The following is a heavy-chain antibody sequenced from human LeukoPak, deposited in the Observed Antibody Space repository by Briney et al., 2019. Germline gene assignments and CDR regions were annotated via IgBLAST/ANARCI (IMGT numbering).Heavy chain of an antibody. CDR2: ITNTGDSK. J-gene: IGHJ6*03. V-gene: IGHV3-48*04. Sequence: PGGSLRLSCAASGFTFSSYWMSWVRQAPGKGLEWISYITNTGDSKYYADSVEGRFTISRDNARKSLFLQMSSLRVEDTAVYYCARAGIVVVTYMDVWGKGTTVTVSS. D-gene: IGHD3-22*01. CDR1: GFTFSSYW. CDR3: ARAGIVVVTYMDV.